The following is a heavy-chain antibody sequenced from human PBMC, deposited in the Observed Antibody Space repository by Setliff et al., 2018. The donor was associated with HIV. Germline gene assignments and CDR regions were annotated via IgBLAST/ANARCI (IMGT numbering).Heavy chain of an antibody. CDR2: INPNSDNT. J-gene: IGHJ6*03. Sequence: ASVKVSCKASGYAFNSYTLNWVRQATGRGLEWMGWINPNSDNTAYAQKFQGRLTMTRNTSTGTVYMELSSLRSEDTAVYCCARIGRTPYYYYYYMDVWGKGTTVTVSS. V-gene: IGHV1-8*01. CDR1: GYAFNSYT. D-gene: IGHD2-15*01. CDR3: ARIGRTPYYYYYYMDV.